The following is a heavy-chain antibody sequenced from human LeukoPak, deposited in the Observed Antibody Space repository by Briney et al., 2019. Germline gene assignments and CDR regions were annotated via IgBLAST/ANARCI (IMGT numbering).Heavy chain of an antibody. J-gene: IGHJ5*02. V-gene: IGHV3-23*01. D-gene: IGHD3-10*01. CDR2: ISGSGDRT. CDR1: GFTFSTYA. Sequence: PGGSLRLSCAASGFTFSTYAMSWVRQAPGKGLEWVSGISGSGDRTYYADAVKGRFTISRDNSKNTVYLQMDILRAEDTAVYYCANSRGHGSGNLWGQGTLVTVSS. CDR3: ANSRGHGSGNL.